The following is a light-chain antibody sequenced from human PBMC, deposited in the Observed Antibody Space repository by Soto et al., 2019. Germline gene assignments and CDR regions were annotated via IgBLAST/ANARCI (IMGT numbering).Light chain of an antibody. Sequence: EIVLTQSPATLSLSPGERATLSCRASQSISSYLAWYQQKPGQAPRLLLYDAAIRATGIPARFSGSGSGTDFTLTSSSLEPEDFAIYYCQQRSNWLTFGGGTRVEIK. CDR2: DAA. J-gene: IGKJ4*01. CDR1: QSISSY. CDR3: QQRSNWLT. V-gene: IGKV3-11*01.